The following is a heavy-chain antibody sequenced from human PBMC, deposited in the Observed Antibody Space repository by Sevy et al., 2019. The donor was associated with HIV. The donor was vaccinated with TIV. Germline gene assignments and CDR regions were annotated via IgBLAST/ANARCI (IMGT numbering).Heavy chain of an antibody. D-gene: IGHD3-22*01. Sequence: SETLSLTCAVSGGSISSSSYYWGWSRQPPGKGLEWIGSFYYSGSTYYNPSLKSRVTISVDTSKNQFSLKLSSVTAADTAVYYCARLGNATYYYDSSGYFQIDYWGQGTLVTVSS. V-gene: IGHV4-39*01. CDR1: GGSISSSSYY. J-gene: IGHJ4*02. CDR2: FYYSGST. CDR3: ARLGNATYYYDSSGYFQIDY.